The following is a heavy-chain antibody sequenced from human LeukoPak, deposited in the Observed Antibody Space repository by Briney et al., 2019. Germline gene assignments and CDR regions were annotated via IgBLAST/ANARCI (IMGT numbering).Heavy chain of an antibody. Sequence: GGSLRLSCAASGVTFSGYEMNWVRQAPGKGLEWVSYSSTTGSSIYYADSVKGRFTISRDNVKNLLYLQMNSLRAEDTAVYYCARVQRGIGVALDYWGQGTLATVSS. V-gene: IGHV3-48*03. CDR2: SSTTGSSI. J-gene: IGHJ4*02. CDR1: GVTFSGYE. D-gene: IGHD6-19*01. CDR3: ARVQRGIGVALDY.